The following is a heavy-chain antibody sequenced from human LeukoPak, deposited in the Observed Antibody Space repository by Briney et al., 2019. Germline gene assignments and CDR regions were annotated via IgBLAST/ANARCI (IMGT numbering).Heavy chain of an antibody. CDR3: ARVVPTTAMVTWNWFDP. V-gene: IGHV1-8*01. D-gene: IGHD5-18*01. CDR1: GYTFTSYD. Sequence: AASVKVSCKASGYTFTSYDINWVRQATGQGLEWMGWMNPNSGNTGYAQKFQGRVTMTRNTSISTAYMELSSLRSEDTAVYYCARVVPTTAMVTWNWFDPWGQGTLVTVSS. J-gene: IGHJ5*02. CDR2: MNPNSGNT.